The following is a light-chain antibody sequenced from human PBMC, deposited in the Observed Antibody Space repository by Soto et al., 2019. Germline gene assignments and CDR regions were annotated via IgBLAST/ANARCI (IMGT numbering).Light chain of an antibody. Sequence: DIQMTQSPSSLSASVGDTVTITCRASQDIRNNLGWYQQEPGKAPKRLQGGVPSRFSGSGSGTEFPLTIRSLQPEDFATYYCLQHNAYPWTFGQGTKVDIK. V-gene: IGKV1-17*01. CDR3: LQHNAYPWT. J-gene: IGKJ1*01. CDR1: QDIRNN.